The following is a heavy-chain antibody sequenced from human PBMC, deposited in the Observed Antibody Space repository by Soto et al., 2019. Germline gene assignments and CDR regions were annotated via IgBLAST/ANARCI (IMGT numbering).Heavy chain of an antibody. J-gene: IGHJ6*02. D-gene: IGHD3-10*01. CDR1: GGSIISGDYY. CDR3: VRQGFGALHGLVDV. Sequence: SETLSLTCTVSGGSIISGDYYWGWIRQPPGKGLEWIGYICDSGGTNYNPSLNSRVTMSLDTSKNQFSLKLTSVTAADTAAYYCVRQGFGALHGLVDVWGQGTTVTV. CDR2: ICDSGGT. V-gene: IGHV4-39*01.